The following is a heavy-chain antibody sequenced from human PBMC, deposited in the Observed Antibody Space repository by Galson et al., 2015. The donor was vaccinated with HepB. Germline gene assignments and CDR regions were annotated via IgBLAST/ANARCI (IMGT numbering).Heavy chain of an antibody. V-gene: IGHV3-11*06. J-gene: IGHJ4*02. CDR3: ARVADADYGDHSHFDY. Sequence: SLRLSCAASGFTFSDYYMSWIRQAPGKGLEWLAYVSSNTIYTNYADSVKGRFTVSRDNAKNSLYLRMNNLRAEDTAVYYCARVADADYGDHSHFDYWGQGTLVTVSS. CDR2: VSSNTIYT. D-gene: IGHD4/OR15-4a*01. CDR1: GFTFSDYY.